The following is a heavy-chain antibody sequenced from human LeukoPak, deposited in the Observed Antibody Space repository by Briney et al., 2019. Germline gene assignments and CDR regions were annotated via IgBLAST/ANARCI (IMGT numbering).Heavy chain of an antibody. V-gene: IGHV4-34*01. Sequence: SETLSLTCAVYGGSFSGYYWSWIRQPPGKGLEWIGEINHSGSTNYNPSLKSRVTISVDTSKNQFSLKLSSVTAADTAVYYCARFTITRQLVFDYWGQGTLVTVSS. CDR3: ARFTITRQLVFDY. CDR1: GGSFSGYY. D-gene: IGHD1-14*01. J-gene: IGHJ4*02. CDR2: INHSGST.